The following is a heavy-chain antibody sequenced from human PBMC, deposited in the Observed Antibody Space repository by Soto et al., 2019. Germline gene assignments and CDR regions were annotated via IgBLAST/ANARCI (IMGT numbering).Heavy chain of an antibody. CDR3: AKDQGKGYYDSSGPFDY. Sequence: EVQLLESGGGLVQPGGSLRLSCAASGFTFSSYAMSWVRQAPGKGLEWVSAISGSGGSTYYADSVKGRFTISRDNSKNTLYLQMNSLRAEDTAVYYCAKDQGKGYYDSSGPFDYWGQGTLVTVSS. J-gene: IGHJ4*02. V-gene: IGHV3-23*01. CDR1: GFTFSSYA. CDR2: ISGSGGST. D-gene: IGHD3-22*01.